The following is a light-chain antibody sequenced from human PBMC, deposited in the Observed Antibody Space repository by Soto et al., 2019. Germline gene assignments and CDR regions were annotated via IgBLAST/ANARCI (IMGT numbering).Light chain of an antibody. CDR3: ETWDSNTRV. CDR2: LEGSGSY. Sequence: QSVLTQSSSASASLGSSVNLTCTLSSGHSSYIIAWHQQQPGKAHRYLMKLEGSGSYHKGSGVPDRFSGSSSGADRYLTIANLQFEDEADYYCETWDSNTRVFGGGTKLTVL. V-gene: IGLV4-60*02. CDR1: SGHSSYI. J-gene: IGLJ3*02.